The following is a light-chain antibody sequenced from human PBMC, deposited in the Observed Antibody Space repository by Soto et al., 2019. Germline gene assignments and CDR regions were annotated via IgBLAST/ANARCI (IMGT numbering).Light chain of an antibody. V-gene: IGLV2-14*01. Sequence: QSALTQPASVSGSPGQSITISCTGTRSDIGGYDYVSWFQQHPGKAPKLMIFDVSNWPSGVAYRFSGSKSGNTASLTISGLQAEEEADYYCSSYTSNNTRVFGGGTKVTVL. CDR3: SSYTSNNTRV. CDR2: DVS. CDR1: RSDIGGYDY. J-gene: IGLJ3*02.